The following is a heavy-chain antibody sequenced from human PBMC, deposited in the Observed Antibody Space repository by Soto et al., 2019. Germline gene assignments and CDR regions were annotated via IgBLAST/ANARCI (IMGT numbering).Heavy chain of an antibody. Sequence: SETLSLTCAVYGGSFSGYYWSWIRQPPGKGLEWIGEINHSGSTNYNPSLKSRVTISVDTSKNQFSLKLSSVTAADTAVYYCARALRVRPFDYWGQGTLVTVSS. CDR3: ARALRVRPFDY. CDR2: INHSGST. D-gene: IGHD1-1*01. CDR1: GGSFSGYY. J-gene: IGHJ4*02. V-gene: IGHV4-34*01.